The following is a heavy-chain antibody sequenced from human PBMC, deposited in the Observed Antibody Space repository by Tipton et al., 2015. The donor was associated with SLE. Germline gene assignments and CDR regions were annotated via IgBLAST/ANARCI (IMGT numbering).Heavy chain of an antibody. CDR2: INPSVGST. Sequence: QVQLVQSGAEVKKPGASVKVSCKASGYTFTSYYMHWVRQAPGQGLEWMGVINPSVGSTSYAQKFQGRVIMTRDTSTRTAYMELSSLRSEDTAVYYCARDGSSSSYFDYWGQGTLVTVSS. J-gene: IGHJ4*02. CDR3: ARDGSSSSYFDY. V-gene: IGHV1-46*01. D-gene: IGHD6-13*01. CDR1: GYTFTSYY.